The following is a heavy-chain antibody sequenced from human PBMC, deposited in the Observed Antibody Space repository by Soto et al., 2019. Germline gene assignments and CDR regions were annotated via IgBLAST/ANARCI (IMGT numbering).Heavy chain of an antibody. CDR3: ARPGAVGIAVAGTVNWFDP. Sequence: ASVKVSGNASGYTFTSYGISWVRQAPGQGLERMGWISAYNGNTNYAQKLQGRVTITTDTSRSTAYMELRSLRSDDTAVYYCARPGAVGIAVAGTVNWFDPWGQGTLVTVSS. CDR1: GYTFTSYG. CDR2: ISAYNGNT. V-gene: IGHV1-18*04. D-gene: IGHD6-19*01. J-gene: IGHJ5*02.